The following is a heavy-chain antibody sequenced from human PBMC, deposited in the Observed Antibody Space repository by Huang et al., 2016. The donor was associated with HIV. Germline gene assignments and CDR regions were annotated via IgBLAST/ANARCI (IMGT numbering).Heavy chain of an antibody. J-gene: IGHJ4*02. CDR2: ISNEGSNK. V-gene: IGHV3-30-3*01. CDR3: ARSEPSRYYFDY. CDR1: GFTFSNYA. Sequence: QVQLVESGGGVVQPGTSLRLSCAASGFTFSNYAMNWVRQAPGKGLEWVAVISNEGSNKYSADSVKGRFTISRDNSKNTVYLQMNSLRAEDTAVYYCARSEPSRYYFDYWGQGTLVTVSS.